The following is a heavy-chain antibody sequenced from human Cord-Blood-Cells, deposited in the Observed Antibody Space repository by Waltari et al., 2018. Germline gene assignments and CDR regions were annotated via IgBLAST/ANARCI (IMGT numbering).Heavy chain of an antibody. CDR1: GYTFTGYY. D-gene: IGHD7-27*01. V-gene: IGHV1-2*02. CDR3: ARDPTGDPLGGDY. Sequence: QVQLVQSGAEVKKPGASVKVSCKASGYTFTGYYMHWVRQAPGQGLEWRGWVNPNRGGTNYAQKFQGRVTMTRDTSSSTAYMELSRLRSDDTAVYYCARDPTGDPLGGDYWGQGTLVTVSS. CDR2: VNPNRGGT. J-gene: IGHJ4*02.